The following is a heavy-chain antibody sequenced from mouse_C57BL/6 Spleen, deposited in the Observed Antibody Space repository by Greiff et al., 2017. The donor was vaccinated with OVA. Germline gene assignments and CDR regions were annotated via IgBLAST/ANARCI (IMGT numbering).Heavy chain of an antibody. D-gene: IGHD2-1*01. CDR1: GYTFTDYE. J-gene: IGHJ2*01. CDR3: TRSRGNYYFDY. Sequence: QVQLQQSGAELVRPGASVTLSCKASGYTFTDYEMHWVKQTPVHGLEWIGAIDPETGGTAYNQKFKGKAILTADKSSSTAYMELRSLTSEDSAVYYCTRSRGNYYFDYWGQGTTLTVSS. V-gene: IGHV1-15*01. CDR2: IDPETGGT.